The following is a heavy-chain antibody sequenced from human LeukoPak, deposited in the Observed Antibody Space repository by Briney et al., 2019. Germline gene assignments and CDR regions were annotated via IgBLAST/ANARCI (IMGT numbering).Heavy chain of an antibody. CDR3: AKGSGSHYGYYFDY. D-gene: IGHD1-26*01. CDR1: GFTFSSYE. CDR2: ISSSGSTI. Sequence: GGSLRLSCAASGFTFSSYEMNWVRQAPGKGLEWVSYISSSGSTIYYADSVKGRFTISRDNAKNSLYLQMNSLRAEDTAVYYCAKGSGSHYGYYFDYWGQGTLVTVSS. V-gene: IGHV3-48*03. J-gene: IGHJ4*02.